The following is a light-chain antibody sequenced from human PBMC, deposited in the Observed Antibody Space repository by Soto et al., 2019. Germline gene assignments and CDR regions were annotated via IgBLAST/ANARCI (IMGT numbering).Light chain of an antibody. CDR2: GAF. CDR1: QSVSSN. V-gene: IGKV3-15*01. J-gene: IGKJ4*01. CDR3: QQYKNWPPLT. Sequence: EIVMTQSPATLSVSPGERVTLSCRASQSVSSNLAWYQQKPGHAPRPLIYGAFTRSTGMPARFSGSGSGTEFTLTISSLQSEDVAVYYCQQYKNWPPLTFGGGTKVEIK.